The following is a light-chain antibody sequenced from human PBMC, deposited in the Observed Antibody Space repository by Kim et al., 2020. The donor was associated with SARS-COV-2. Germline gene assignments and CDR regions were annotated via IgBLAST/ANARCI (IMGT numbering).Light chain of an antibody. CDR1: KLGDKY. V-gene: IGLV3-1*01. CDR3: QAWDSSTVV. J-gene: IGLJ2*01. Sequence: GSPGQTASITCSGDKLGDKYACWYQQTPGQSPLLVIYQDSKRPSGIPERFSGSNSGNTATLTISGTQAMDEADYYCQAWDSSTVVFGGGTQLTVL. CDR2: QDS.